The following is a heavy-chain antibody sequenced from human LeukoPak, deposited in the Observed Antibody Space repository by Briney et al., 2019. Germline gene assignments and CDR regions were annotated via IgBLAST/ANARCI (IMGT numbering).Heavy chain of an antibody. CDR2: INWNGGST. D-gene: IGHD3-22*01. Sequence: GGSLRLSCAASGCTFDDYGMSWVRQAPGKGLEWVSGINWNGGSTGYADSVKGRFTISRDNAKNSLYLQMNSLRAEDTALYYCARVPYYYDSSGYYHFDYWGQGTLVTVSS. V-gene: IGHV3-20*04. J-gene: IGHJ4*02. CDR3: ARVPYYYDSSGYYHFDY. CDR1: GCTFDDYG.